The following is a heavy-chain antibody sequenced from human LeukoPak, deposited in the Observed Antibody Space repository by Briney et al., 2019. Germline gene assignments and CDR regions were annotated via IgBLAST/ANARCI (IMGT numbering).Heavy chain of an antibody. D-gene: IGHD3-22*01. Sequence: SVKVSCKASGGTFSSYAISWVRQAPGQGLEWMGGIIPIFGTANYAQKFQGRVTITADESTSTAYMELSSLRSEDTAVYYCARKIVHYYDSSGYYYLQAFDIWGQGTMVTVSS. CDR3: ARKIVHYYDSSGYYYLQAFDI. CDR2: IIPIFGTA. J-gene: IGHJ3*02. CDR1: GGTFSSYA. V-gene: IGHV1-69*13.